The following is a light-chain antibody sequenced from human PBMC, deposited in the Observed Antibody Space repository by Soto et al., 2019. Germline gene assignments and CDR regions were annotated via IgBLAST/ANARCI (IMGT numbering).Light chain of an antibody. J-gene: IGLJ2*01. CDR3: CSYTSSNTLV. Sequence: QSALTQPASESGSPGQSITISCTGASSDIGSYDLVSWYQQNPGKTPRLIIYEVNKRPWGVSNRFSGSKSGNTASLTISGLQAEDEADYYCCSYTSSNTLVFGGGTKLTVL. V-gene: IGLV2-23*02. CDR2: EVN. CDR1: SSDIGSYDL.